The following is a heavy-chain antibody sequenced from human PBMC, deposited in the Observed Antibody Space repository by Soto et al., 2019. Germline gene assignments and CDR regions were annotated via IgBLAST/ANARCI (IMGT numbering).Heavy chain of an antibody. Sequence: PGGSLRLSCAASGFIFTSYAMSWVRQAPGKGLEWVSVISGSGSSTKYADSVKGRFTISRDSSKTTLYLQMNSLRAEDTAVYYCAKDRYCSSTSCHQAFDYWGQGALVTVSS. V-gene: IGHV3-23*01. CDR1: GFIFTSYA. D-gene: IGHD2-2*01. CDR2: ISGSGSST. J-gene: IGHJ4*02. CDR3: AKDRYCSSTSCHQAFDY.